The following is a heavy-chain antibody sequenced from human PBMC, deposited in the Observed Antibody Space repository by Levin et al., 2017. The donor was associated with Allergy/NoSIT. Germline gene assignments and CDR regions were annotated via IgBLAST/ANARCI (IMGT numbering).Heavy chain of an antibody. CDR2: ITGGGSDT. CDR1: GFAIGDYA. V-gene: IGHV3-23*01. D-gene: IGHD6-19*01. Sequence: AGGSLRLSCAASGFAIGDYAMTWVRQAPGKGLEWVSDITGGGSDTWYGDSVKGRFTVSRDNSKDMLYLELNSLRVEDTGIYYCAKKQAGTSGFSFDVWGQGTTVTVSS. J-gene: IGHJ3*01. CDR3: AKKQAGTSGFSFDV.